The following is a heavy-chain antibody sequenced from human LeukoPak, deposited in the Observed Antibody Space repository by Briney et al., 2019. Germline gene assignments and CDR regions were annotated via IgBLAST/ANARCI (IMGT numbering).Heavy chain of an antibody. CDR2: INHSGST. Sequence: SETLSLTCAVYGGSFSGYYWSWIRQPPGKGPEWIGEINHSGSTNYNLSLKSRVTISVDTSKNQFSLKLSSVTAADTAVYYCARGHGRGWYRDRPFDYWGQGTLVTVSS. V-gene: IGHV4-34*01. J-gene: IGHJ4*02. CDR3: ARGHGRGWYRDRPFDY. CDR1: GGSFSGYY. D-gene: IGHD6-19*01.